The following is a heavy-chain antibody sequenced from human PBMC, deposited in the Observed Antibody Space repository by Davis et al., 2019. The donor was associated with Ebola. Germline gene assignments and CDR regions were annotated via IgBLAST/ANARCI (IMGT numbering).Heavy chain of an antibody. CDR1: GGSISSSFYY. J-gene: IGHJ5*02. D-gene: IGHD6-19*01. CDR2: NYYSGST. V-gene: IGHV4-39*01. CDR3: ARSSGAVDP. Sequence: SETLSLTCTVSGGSISSSFYYWGWVRQPPGKGLEWIGSNYYSGSTYYNPSLKSRVTVSVDTSKNQFSLKLRSVTAADTAVYYCARSSGAVDPWGQGTLVTVSS.